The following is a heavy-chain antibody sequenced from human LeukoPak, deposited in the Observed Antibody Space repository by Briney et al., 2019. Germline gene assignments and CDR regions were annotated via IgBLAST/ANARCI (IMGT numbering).Heavy chain of an antibody. V-gene: IGHV4-39*07. J-gene: IGHJ5*02. CDR3: ARVMQLWNWFDP. Sequence: SETLSLTCTVSGGSISSIIYYRGWIRQPPGKGLEWIGSVYYSGSTYYNSSLKSRVTISVDTSKNQFSLKLNSVTAADTAVYYCARVMQLWNWFDPWGQGTLVTVSS. D-gene: IGHD5-18*01. CDR1: GGSISSIIYY. CDR2: VYYSGST.